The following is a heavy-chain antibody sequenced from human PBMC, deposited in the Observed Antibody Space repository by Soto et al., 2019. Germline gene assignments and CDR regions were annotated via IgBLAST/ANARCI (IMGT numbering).Heavy chain of an antibody. CDR2: ITATGDKT. Sequence: QPGGSLRLSCVASGFTFHTYVMNWVRQAPGKGLEWVSSITATGDKTFYADSLKGRFTISRDNSKDTLYLQMNSLRAEDTALYYCSKGIGTTRLYSLDVWGQGTTVTVSS. D-gene: IGHD1-7*01. V-gene: IGHV3-23*01. CDR3: SKGIGTTRLYSLDV. CDR1: GFTFHTYV. J-gene: IGHJ6*02.